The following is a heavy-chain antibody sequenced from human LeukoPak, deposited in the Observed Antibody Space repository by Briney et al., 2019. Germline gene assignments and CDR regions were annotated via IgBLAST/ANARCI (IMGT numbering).Heavy chain of an antibody. V-gene: IGHV3-9*01. Sequence: GGSLRLSRAASGFTFDDYAMHWVRQAPGKGLEWVSGISWNSGSIGYADSVKGRFTISRDNAKNSLYLQMNSLRAEDTAVYYCARASGYSYGRYYFDYWGQGTLVTVSS. CDR2: ISWNSGSI. J-gene: IGHJ4*02. CDR3: ARASGYSYGRYYFDY. CDR1: GFTFDDYA. D-gene: IGHD5-18*01.